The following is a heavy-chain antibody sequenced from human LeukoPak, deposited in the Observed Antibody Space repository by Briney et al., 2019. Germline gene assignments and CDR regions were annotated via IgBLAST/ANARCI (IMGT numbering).Heavy chain of an antibody. Sequence: RGGSLRLSCTVSGFTVSSNSWSWVRQAPGKGLEWVSFIYSGGKTHSSDSVKGRFTISRDNSKNTLYLQMSSLRAEDTAIYYCARRAGEYSHPYDYWGQGTLVTVSS. CDR1: GFTVSSNS. CDR3: ARRAGEYSHPYDY. D-gene: IGHD2-15*01. J-gene: IGHJ4*02. CDR2: IYSGGKT. V-gene: IGHV3-53*01.